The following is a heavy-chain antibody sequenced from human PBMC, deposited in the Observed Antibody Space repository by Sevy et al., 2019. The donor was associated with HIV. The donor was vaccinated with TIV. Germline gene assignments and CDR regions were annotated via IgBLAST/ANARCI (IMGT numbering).Heavy chain of an antibody. Sequence: GGSLRLSCVASGFTLTNAWMGWVRQAPGKGLEWVGRIRSNTDSGTRDDAAPLKGRFTISRDDSKNTLYLQMNILKSADTAVYYCTTDREYGDYKGGFDSWGQGTLVTVSS. CDR1: GFTLTNAW. CDR2: IRSNTDSGTR. CDR3: TTDREYGDYKGGFDS. D-gene: IGHD4-17*01. V-gene: IGHV3-15*01. J-gene: IGHJ4*02.